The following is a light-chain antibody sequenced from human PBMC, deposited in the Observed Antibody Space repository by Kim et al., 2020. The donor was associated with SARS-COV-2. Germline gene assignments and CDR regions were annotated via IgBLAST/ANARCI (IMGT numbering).Light chain of an antibody. J-gene: IGLJ3*02. CDR2: QDS. V-gene: IGLV3-1*01. Sequence: SYELTQPPSVSVSPGQTASITCSGDKLGDKYACWYQQKPGQSPVLVIYQDSKRPSGIPERFSGSNSGNTATLTISGTQAMDEADYYCQAWDSSFWVFG. CDR1: KLGDKY. CDR3: QAWDSSFWV.